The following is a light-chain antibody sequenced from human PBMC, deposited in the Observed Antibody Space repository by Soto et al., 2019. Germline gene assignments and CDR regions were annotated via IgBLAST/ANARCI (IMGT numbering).Light chain of an antibody. V-gene: IGKV1-39*01. CDR1: QSISSY. CDR2: AAS. Sequence: DIQMTQSPSSLSASIGDRVTITCRASQSISSYLNWYQQKPGKAPKLLIYAASSLQSGVPSRFSGSGSGTDLTLTISSLQPEDIATYYCQQSYSTPPLTFGGGTKVEIK. CDR3: QQSYSTPPLT. J-gene: IGKJ4*01.